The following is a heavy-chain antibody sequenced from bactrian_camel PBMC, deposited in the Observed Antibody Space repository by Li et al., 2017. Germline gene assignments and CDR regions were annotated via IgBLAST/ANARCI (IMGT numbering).Heavy chain of an antibody. CDR3: AAGWVGVCGVYNY. Sequence: HVQLVESGGGLVQPGGSLRLSCAASGFAFTTYWMYWVRQARGKGLEWVSTISRDSATTYYADSVKGRFTISRVHAKNTVYLQMNSLKSEDTALYYCAAGWVGVCGVYNYWGQ. CDR1: GFAFTTYW. CDR2: ISRDSATT. J-gene: IGHJ4*01. V-gene: IGHV3S1*01. D-gene: IGHD5*01.